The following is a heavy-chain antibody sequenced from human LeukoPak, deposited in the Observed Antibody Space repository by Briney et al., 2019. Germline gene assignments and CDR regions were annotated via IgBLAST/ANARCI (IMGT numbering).Heavy chain of an antibody. CDR1: CDSLSTSSLY. Sequence: PSETLSLTCTVSCDSLSTSSLYWGWIRHPPGKGLEWLGCIYYSGITHYNPSLKSRVTISVDTSKHQFSLHLYSVTAADTAVFYCARSYYYDYRQIDYWGQGTLVTVSS. D-gene: IGHD3-22*01. J-gene: IGHJ4*02. CDR2: IYYSGIT. V-gene: IGHV4-39*01. CDR3: ARSYYYDYRQIDY.